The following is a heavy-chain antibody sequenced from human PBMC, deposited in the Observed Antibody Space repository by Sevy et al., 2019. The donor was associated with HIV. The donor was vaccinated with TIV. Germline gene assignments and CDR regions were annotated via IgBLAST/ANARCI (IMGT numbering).Heavy chain of an antibody. CDR3: ARDGPGMAAAGHYYYYYGMDF. Sequence: GGSLRLSCAASGFTFSSYGMHWVRQAPGKGLEWVAVIWYDGSNKYYADSVKGRFTISRDNSKNTLYLQMNSLRAEDTAVYYCARDGPGMAAAGHYYYYYGMDFWGQGTTVTVSS. CDR2: IWYDGSNK. J-gene: IGHJ6*02. V-gene: IGHV3-33*01. CDR1: GFTFSSYG. D-gene: IGHD6-13*01.